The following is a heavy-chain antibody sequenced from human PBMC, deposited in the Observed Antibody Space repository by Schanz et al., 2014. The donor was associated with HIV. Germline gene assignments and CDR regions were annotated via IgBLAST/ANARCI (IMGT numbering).Heavy chain of an antibody. J-gene: IGHJ4*02. Sequence: EVQLLESGGGVVQPGGSLRLSCAASGFTFSTFAMNWVRQAPGKGLEWVSTISGGGGDRYYADSVKGRFAISRDDSKNTLYLQMNSLRAEDTAVYYCARDSQLFCSSTSCLFDCWGQGTLVTVSS. V-gene: IGHV3-23*01. CDR3: ARDSQLFCSSTSCLFDC. CDR2: ISGGGGDR. D-gene: IGHD2-2*01. CDR1: GFTFSTFA.